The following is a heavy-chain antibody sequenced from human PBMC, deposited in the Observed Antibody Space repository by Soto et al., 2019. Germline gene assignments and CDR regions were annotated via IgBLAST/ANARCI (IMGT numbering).Heavy chain of an antibody. CDR3: ARHIAAHSGYYYYGMDV. J-gene: IGHJ6*02. D-gene: IGHD2-15*01. CDR1: GFIFSSYW. Sequence: PGGSLRLSCAASGFIFSSYWMHWVRQAPGKGLVWVSRINSDGSSTSYADSVKGRFTISRDNAKNTLYLQMNSLRAEDTAVYYCARHIAAHSGYYYYGMDVWGQGTTVTVSS. V-gene: IGHV3-74*01. CDR2: INSDGSST.